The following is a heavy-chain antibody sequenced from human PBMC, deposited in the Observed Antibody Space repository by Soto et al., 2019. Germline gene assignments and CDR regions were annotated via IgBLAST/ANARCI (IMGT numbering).Heavy chain of an antibody. J-gene: IGHJ4*02. CDR1: GGSISSGGYY. D-gene: IGHD4-17*01. Sequence: TLSLTCTVSGGSISSGGYYWSWIRQHPGKGLEWIGYIYYSGSTYYNPSLKSRVTISVDTSKNQFSLKLSSVTAADTAVYYCAGNDYGDPYYFDYWGQGTLVTVSS. CDR2: IYYSGST. CDR3: AGNDYGDPYYFDY. V-gene: IGHV4-31*03.